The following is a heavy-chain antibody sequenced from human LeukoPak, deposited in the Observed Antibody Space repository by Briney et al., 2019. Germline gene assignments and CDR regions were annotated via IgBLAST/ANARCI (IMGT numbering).Heavy chain of an antibody. V-gene: IGHV1-69*02. Sequence: VASVKVSCKASGGTFSSYTISWVRQAPGQGLELRGRIIPILGIANYAQKFQGRVTITADKSTSTAYMELSSLRSEDTAVYYCARGYYYDSSGYYPGAFDIWGQGTMVTVSS. CDR3: ARGYYYDSSGYYPGAFDI. CDR1: GGTFSSYT. D-gene: IGHD3-22*01. CDR2: IIPILGIA. J-gene: IGHJ3*02.